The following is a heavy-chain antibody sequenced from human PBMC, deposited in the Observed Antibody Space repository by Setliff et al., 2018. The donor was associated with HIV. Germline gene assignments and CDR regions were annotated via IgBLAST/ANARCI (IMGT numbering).Heavy chain of an antibody. D-gene: IGHD6-13*01. J-gene: IGHJ6*03. CDR3: AKGRYRSRWYASDHYYIDV. CDR2: IYYRGST. CDR1: GGSISSSSYY. V-gene: IGHV4-39*01. Sequence: SETLSLTCTVSGGSISSSSYYWGWIRQPPGKGLQWIGSIYYRGSTYYNPSLKSRVTVSVDTSKNQFSLKLRSVTAADTALYYCAKGRYRSRWYASDHYYIDVWGKGTTVTVSS.